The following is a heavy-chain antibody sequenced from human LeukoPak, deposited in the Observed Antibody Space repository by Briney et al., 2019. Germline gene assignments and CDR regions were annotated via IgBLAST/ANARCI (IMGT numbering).Heavy chain of an antibody. CDR1: GFTVSSNY. Sequence: GGSLRLSCAASGFTVSSNYMSWVRQAPGKGLEWVSVIYSGGSTYYADSVRGRFTISRDNSKNTLYLQMNSLRAEDTAVYYCARDSVTYDSSGYYYYHYYYGMDVWAKGPRSPSP. V-gene: IGHV3-53*01. D-gene: IGHD3-22*01. CDR2: IYSGGST. J-gene: IGHJ6*02. CDR3: ARDSVTYDSSGYYYYHYYYGMDV.